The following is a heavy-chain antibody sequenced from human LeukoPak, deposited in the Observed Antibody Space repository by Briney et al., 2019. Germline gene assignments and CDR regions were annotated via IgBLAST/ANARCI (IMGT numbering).Heavy chain of an antibody. Sequence: GGSLRLSCEASGFTFSRYAMNWVRQAPGKGLEWVSGISWNSGSIGYADSVKGRFTISRDNAKNSLYLQMNSLRAEDTALYYCAKGADDEGLGLDYWGQGTLVTVSS. D-gene: IGHD3-16*01. CDR2: ISWNSGSI. CDR1: GFTFSRYA. CDR3: AKGADDEGLGLDY. J-gene: IGHJ4*02. V-gene: IGHV3-9*01.